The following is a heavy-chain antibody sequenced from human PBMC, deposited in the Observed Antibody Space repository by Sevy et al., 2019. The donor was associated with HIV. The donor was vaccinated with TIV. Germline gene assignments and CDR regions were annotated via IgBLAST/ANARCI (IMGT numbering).Heavy chain of an antibody. D-gene: IGHD3-10*01. V-gene: IGHV3-49*04. J-gene: IGHJ6*02. CDR1: GFTFGDYA. CDR2: IRSKAYGGTT. CDR3: TRDPLLWLGELLVYYYGMDV. Sequence: GGSLRLSCTASGFTFGDYAMSWVRQAPGKGLEWVGFIRSKAYGGTTEYAASVKGRFTISRDDSKSIAYRQMNSLKTEDKAVYYCTRDPLLWLGELLVYYYGMDVWGQGTTVTVSS.